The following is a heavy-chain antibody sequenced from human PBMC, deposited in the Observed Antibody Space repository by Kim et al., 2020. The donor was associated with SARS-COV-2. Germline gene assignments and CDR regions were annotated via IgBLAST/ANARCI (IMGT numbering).Heavy chain of an antibody. D-gene: IGHD1-26*01. CDR2: INHSGST. CDR3: ARILKLVGATIPFTAAYDAFDI. V-gene: IGHV4-34*01. Sequence: SETLSLTCAVYGGSFSGYYWSWIRQPPGKGLEWIGEINHSGSTNYNPSLKSRVTISVDTSKNQFSLKLSSVTAADTAVYYCARILKLVGATIPFTAAYDAFDIWGQGTMVTVSS. CDR1: GGSFSGYY. J-gene: IGHJ3*02.